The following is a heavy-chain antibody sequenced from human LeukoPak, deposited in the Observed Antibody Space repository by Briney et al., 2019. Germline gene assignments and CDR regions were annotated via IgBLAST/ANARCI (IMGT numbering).Heavy chain of an antibody. D-gene: IGHD2-2*01. CDR3: ARGSIVVVPAAINYNYGMDV. J-gene: IGHJ6*02. Sequence: GASVKVSCKASGYTFTGYYMHWVRQAPGQGLEWMGWINPNSGGTNYAQKFQGRVTMTRDTSISTAYMELSRLRSDDTAVYYCARGSIVVVPAAINYNYGMDVWGQGTTVTVSS. CDR1: GYTFTGYY. V-gene: IGHV1-2*02. CDR2: INPNSGGT.